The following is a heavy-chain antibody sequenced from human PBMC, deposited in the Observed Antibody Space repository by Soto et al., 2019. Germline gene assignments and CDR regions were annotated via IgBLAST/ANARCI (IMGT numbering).Heavy chain of an antibody. CDR1: GYTFTSYA. Sequence: ASVKVSCKASGYTFTSYAMHWVRQAPGQRLEWMGWINADNGNTKYSQKLQGRVTMTTDTSTSTAYMELRSLRSDDTAVYYCARDYYDSSGYGGYGMDVWGQGTTVTVSS. D-gene: IGHD3-22*01. CDR2: INADNGNT. V-gene: IGHV1-3*01. CDR3: ARDYYDSSGYGGYGMDV. J-gene: IGHJ6*02.